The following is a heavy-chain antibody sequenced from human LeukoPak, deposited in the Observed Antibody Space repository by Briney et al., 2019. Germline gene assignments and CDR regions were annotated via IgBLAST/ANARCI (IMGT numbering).Heavy chain of an antibody. CDR3: VIGQFGYAYDD. D-gene: IGHD5-18*01. V-gene: IGHV5-51*01. CDR1: GYSFTNYW. CDR2: IYPSDSDT. Sequence: PGESLKISCKGSGYSFTNYWIGWVRQMPGKGLGWMGIIYPSDSDTRSSPSFQGQATISADKSISTAYLQWNSLKASDTAIYYCVIGQFGYAYDDWGQRSLVTVSS. J-gene: IGHJ4*02.